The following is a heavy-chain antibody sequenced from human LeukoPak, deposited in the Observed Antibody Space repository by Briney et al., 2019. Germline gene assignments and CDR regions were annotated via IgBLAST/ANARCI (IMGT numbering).Heavy chain of an antibody. V-gene: IGHV1-8*01. Sequence: GASVEVSCKASGYTFTSYDINWVRQATGQGLEWMGWMNPNSGNTGYAQKFQGRVTMTRNTSISTAYMELSSLRSEDTAVYYCARETPAALGDAFDIWGQGTMVTVSS. D-gene: IGHD6-13*01. J-gene: IGHJ3*02. CDR1: GYTFTSYD. CDR2: MNPNSGNT. CDR3: ARETPAALGDAFDI.